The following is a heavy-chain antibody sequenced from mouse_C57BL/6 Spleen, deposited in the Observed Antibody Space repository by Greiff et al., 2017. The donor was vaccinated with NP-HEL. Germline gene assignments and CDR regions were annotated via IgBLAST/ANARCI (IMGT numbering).Heavy chain of an antibody. D-gene: IGHD2-12*01. V-gene: IGHV1-82*01. J-gene: IGHJ2*01. CDR2: IYPGDGDT. Sequence: QVQLQQSGPALVKPGASVKISCKASGYAFSSSWMNWVKQRPGKGLEWIGRIYPGDGDTNYNGKFKGKATLTADKSSSTAYMQLSSLTSEDSAVYFCARSRYENYFDYWGQGTTLTVSS. CDR3: ARSRYENYFDY. CDR1: GYAFSSSW.